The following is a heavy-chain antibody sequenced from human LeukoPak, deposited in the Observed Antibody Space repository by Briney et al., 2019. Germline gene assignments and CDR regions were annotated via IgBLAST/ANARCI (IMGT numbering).Heavy chain of an antibody. CDR3: ARHYHYGSGSYRPLDP. Sequence: PSETLSLTCTVSGGSISSYYWGWIRQSPGKGLEWIGSISYSGSTYYNPSLKSRVTLSVDTSKNQFSLKLSSVTAADTAVYYCARHYHYGSGSYRPLDPWGQGTLVTVSS. CDR1: GGSISSYY. D-gene: IGHD3-10*01. CDR2: ISYSGST. V-gene: IGHV4-39*01. J-gene: IGHJ5*02.